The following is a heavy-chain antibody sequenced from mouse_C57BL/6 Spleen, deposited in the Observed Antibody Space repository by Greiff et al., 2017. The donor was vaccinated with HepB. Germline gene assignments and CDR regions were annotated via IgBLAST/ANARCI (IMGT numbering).Heavy chain of an antibody. Sequence: VQLQQSGAELVRPGTSVKVSCKASGYAFTNYLIEWVKQRPGQGLEWIGVINPGSGGTNYNEKFKGKATLTADKSSSTAYMQLSSLTSEDSAVYFCAREGYYYGSSWYFDVWGTGTTVTVSS. J-gene: IGHJ1*03. CDR3: AREGYYYGSSWYFDV. CDR2: INPGSGGT. V-gene: IGHV1-54*01. CDR1: GYAFTNYL. D-gene: IGHD1-1*01.